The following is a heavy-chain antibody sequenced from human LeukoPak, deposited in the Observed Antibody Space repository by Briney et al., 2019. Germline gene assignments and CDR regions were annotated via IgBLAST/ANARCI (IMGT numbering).Heavy chain of an antibody. CDR2: IRYDGSNK. V-gene: IGHV3-30*02. Sequence: GGSLRLSCAASGFTFSSYGMHWVRQAPGKGLEWVAFIRYDGSNKYYADSVKGRFTISRDNSKNTLYLQMNSLRAEDTAVYYYAKATQYSSSWDAFDIWGQGTMVTVSS. CDR3: AKATQYSSSWDAFDI. J-gene: IGHJ3*02. D-gene: IGHD6-13*01. CDR1: GFTFSSYG.